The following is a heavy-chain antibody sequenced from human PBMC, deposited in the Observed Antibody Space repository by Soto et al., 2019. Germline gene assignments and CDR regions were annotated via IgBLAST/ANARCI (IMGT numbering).Heavy chain of an antibody. Sequence: PSEPLSLTCNVSGGTINSGDYFWSWLRHPPGNGLEWMGSYFYTSSTYNSQSTKSRASMSMDRANNLCSLRLRFMTEAAAALYFYARVKATGYRHYSFDSWGQGPMVTVYS. CDR2: YFYTSST. CDR1: GGTINSGDYF. D-gene: IGHD1-26*01. J-gene: IGHJ4*02. CDR3: ARVKATGYRHYSFDS. V-gene: IGHV4-30-4*02.